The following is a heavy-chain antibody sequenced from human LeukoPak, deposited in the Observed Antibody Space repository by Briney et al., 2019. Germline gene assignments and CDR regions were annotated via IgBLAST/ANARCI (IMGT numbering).Heavy chain of an antibody. CDR3: ARDQLYGGTYWYFDL. V-gene: IGHV3-7*01. CDR2: IKQDGSEK. Sequence: TGGSLRLSCAASGFTFSSYWMSWVRQAPGKGLEWVANIKQDGSEKYYVDSVKGRFTVSRDNAKNSLYLQMNSLRAEDTAVYYCARDQLYGGTYWYFDLWGRGTLVTVSS. D-gene: IGHD4-23*01. J-gene: IGHJ2*01. CDR1: GFTFSSYW.